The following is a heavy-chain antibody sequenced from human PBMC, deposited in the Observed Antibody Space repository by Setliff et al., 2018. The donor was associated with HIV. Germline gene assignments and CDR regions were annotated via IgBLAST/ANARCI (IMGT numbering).Heavy chain of an antibody. CDR1: ELNSPNDW. CDR2: IYPGDSET. CDR3: ARARMVRKIYFFDY. Sequence: GESLKISCKASELNSPNDWIAWVRQMSGNGLEWMGIIYPGDSETRYSPSFQGQVTISVDKSTTTAYLQWSSLKASDSAIHYCARARMVRKIYFFDYWGQGTMVTVSS. D-gene: IGHD3-10*01. V-gene: IGHV5-51*01. J-gene: IGHJ4*02.